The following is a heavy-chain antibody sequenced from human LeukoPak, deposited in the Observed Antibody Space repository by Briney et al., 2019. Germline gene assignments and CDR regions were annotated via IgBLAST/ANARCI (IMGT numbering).Heavy chain of an antibody. CDR2: INAGNGST. CDR3: ARVRYYYGSGSYYPGGAFDP. D-gene: IGHD3-10*01. J-gene: IGHJ5*02. CDR1: GYTFTSYA. Sequence: ASVKVSCKASGYTFTSYAMHWVRQAPGQRLEWMGWINAGNGSTKYSQKFQGRVTITRDTSASTAYMELSSLRSEDTAVYYCARVRYYYGSGSYYPGGAFDPWGQGTLVTVSS. V-gene: IGHV1-3*01.